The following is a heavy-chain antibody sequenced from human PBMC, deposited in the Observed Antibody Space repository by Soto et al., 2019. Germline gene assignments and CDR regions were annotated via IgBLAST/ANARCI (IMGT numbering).Heavy chain of an antibody. V-gene: IGHV6-1*01. D-gene: IGHD3-22*01. CDR3: ARAESYSSGFGSPFDY. CDR1: GDSVSSSSAS. Sequence: SPTLSLTCAISGDSVSSSSASWNWIRQSPSRGLEWLGKTYYRSKWYNDYAVSVKSRITINPDTSKNQFSLQLNSVTPEDTAVYHCARAESYSSGFGSPFDYWGRGTLVTVSS. CDR2: TYYRSKWYN. J-gene: IGHJ4*02.